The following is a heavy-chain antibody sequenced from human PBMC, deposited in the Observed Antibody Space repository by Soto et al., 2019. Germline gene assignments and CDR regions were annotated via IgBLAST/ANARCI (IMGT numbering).Heavy chain of an antibody. CDR2: IYYSGST. D-gene: IGHD3-9*01. V-gene: IGHV4-39*01. J-gene: IGHJ6*02. Sequence: PSETLSLTCTVSGGSISSSSYYWGWIRQPPGKGLEWIGSIYYSGSTYYNPSLKSRVTISVDTSKNQFSLKLSPVTAADTAVYYCARQLTLLRYFDWLLDGMDVRGQGTTVTVSS. CDR3: ARQLTLLRYFDWLLDGMDV. CDR1: GGSISSSSYY.